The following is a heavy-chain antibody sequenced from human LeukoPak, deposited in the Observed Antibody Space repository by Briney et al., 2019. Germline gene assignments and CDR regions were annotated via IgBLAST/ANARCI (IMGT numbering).Heavy chain of an antibody. V-gene: IGHV3-30-3*01. Sequence: GGSLRLSCAASGFTFSSYAMHWVRQAPGKGLEWVAVISYDGSNKYYADSVKGRFTISRDNSKNTLYLQMNSLRAEDTAVYYCARDYTPYYFDYWGQGTLVTASS. CDR3: ARDYTPYYFDY. J-gene: IGHJ4*02. CDR1: GFTFSSYA. CDR2: ISYDGSNK.